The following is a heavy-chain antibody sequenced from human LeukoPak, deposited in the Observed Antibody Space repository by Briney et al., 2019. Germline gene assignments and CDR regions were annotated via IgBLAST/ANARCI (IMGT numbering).Heavy chain of an antibody. V-gene: IGHV3-30*02. CDR1: GFTFSSYG. Sequence: GGSLRLSCAASGFTFSSYGMHWVRQAPGKGLEWVAFIRYDGSNKYYADSVKGRFTISRDNSKNTLYLQMNSLGAEDTAVYYCAKDRGDIVATIDYWGQGTLVTVSS. CDR2: IRYDGSNK. J-gene: IGHJ4*02. CDR3: AKDRGDIVATIDY. D-gene: IGHD5-12*01.